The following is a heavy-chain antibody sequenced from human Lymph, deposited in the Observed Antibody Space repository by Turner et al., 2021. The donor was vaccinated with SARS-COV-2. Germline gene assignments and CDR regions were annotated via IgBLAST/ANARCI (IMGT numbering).Heavy chain of an antibody. CDR1: GGSMTINY. V-gene: IGHV4-59*01. D-gene: IGHD2-21*02. Sequence: QVQLQESVPRLVKPLETLSLTCTVSGGSMTINYWCWIRQPPGKRLELIGYIHYRGSTNSNPSVDSPVTITVDTSNNQYSLNLTSVTAADTAIYYCARETVNNSLDHWGQGTLVTVSS. CDR3: ARETVNNSLDH. J-gene: IGHJ5*02. CDR2: IHYRGST.